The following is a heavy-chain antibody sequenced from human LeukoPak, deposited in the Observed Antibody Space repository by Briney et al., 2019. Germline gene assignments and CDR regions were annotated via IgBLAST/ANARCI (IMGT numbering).Heavy chain of an antibody. CDR1: GDSISNYY. Sequence: PSETLSLTCTVSGDSISNYYWSWIRQPAGKGLEWIGRIYTSGSTNYNPSLKSRVTISVDTSKNQFSLKLSSVTAADTAVYYCARGFGFRSWFDPWGQGTLVTVSS. J-gene: IGHJ5*02. CDR3: ARGFGFRSWFDP. D-gene: IGHD3-10*01. CDR2: IYTSGST. V-gene: IGHV4-4*07.